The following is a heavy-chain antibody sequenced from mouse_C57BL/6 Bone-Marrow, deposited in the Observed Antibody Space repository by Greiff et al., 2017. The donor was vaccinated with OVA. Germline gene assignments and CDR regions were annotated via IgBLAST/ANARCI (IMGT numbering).Heavy chain of an antibody. Sequence: QVQLQQSGAELVRPGASVKLSCKASGYTFTDYYINWVKQRPGQGLEWIARIYPGSGNTYYNEKFKGKATLTAEKSSSTAYMQLSSLTSEDSAVYFCARGGPYDYDWYFDVWGTGTTVTVSS. CDR3: ARGGPYDYDWYFDV. CDR2: IYPGSGNT. D-gene: IGHD2-4*01. V-gene: IGHV1-76*01. CDR1: GYTFTDYY. J-gene: IGHJ1*03.